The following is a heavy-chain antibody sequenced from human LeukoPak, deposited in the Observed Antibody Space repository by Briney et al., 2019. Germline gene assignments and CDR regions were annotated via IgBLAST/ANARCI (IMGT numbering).Heavy chain of an antibody. CDR1: GFTFDDYA. CDR3: ASDRGYCSGGSCYSRDY. Sequence: GGSLRLSCAASGFTFDDYAMHWVRQAPGKGLEWVSGISWNSGSIGYADSVKGRFTISRDNSKNTLYLQMNSLRAEDTAVYYCASDRGYCSGGSCYSRDYWGQGTLVTVSS. V-gene: IGHV3-9*01. J-gene: IGHJ4*02. D-gene: IGHD2-15*01. CDR2: ISWNSGSI.